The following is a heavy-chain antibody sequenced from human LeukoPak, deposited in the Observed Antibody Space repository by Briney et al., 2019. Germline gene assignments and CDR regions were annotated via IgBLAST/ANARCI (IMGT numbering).Heavy chain of an antibody. CDR3: AKDHPPAVAGHRDIDY. CDR2: ISGSGGGT. J-gene: IGHJ4*02. V-gene: IGHV3-23*01. Sequence: GGSLRLSCAASGFTFSSYAMSWVRQAPGKGLERVSAISGSGGGTYYADSVKGRFTISGDNSKNTLYLQMNSLRAEDTAVYYCAKDHPPAVAGHRDIDYWGQGTLVTVSS. CDR1: GFTFSSYA. D-gene: IGHD6-19*01.